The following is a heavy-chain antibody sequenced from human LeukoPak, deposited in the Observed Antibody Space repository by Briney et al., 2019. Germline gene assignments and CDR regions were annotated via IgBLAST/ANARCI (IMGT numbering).Heavy chain of an antibody. CDR3: ARVLSSGYYVIDY. CDR1: GFTFSSYS. J-gene: IGHJ4*02. D-gene: IGHD3-22*01. V-gene: IGHV3-21*01. CDR2: ISSSSSYI. Sequence: GGSLRLSCAASGFTFSSYSMNWVRQAPGKGLEWVSSISSSSSYIYYADSVKGRFTISRDNAKNSLYLQMNSLRAEDTAVYYCARVLSSGYYVIDYWGQETLVTVSS.